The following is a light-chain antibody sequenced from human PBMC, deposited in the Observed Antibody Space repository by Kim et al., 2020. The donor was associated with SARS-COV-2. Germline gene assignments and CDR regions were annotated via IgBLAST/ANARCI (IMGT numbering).Light chain of an antibody. V-gene: IGLV3-19*01. CDR1: SLRSYY. J-gene: IGLJ2*01. CDR2: GRN. Sequence: SSELTQDPAVSVALGQTVRITCQGDSLRSYYATWYQQKPRQATFLVIYGRNSRPSGVPDRFSGSTSGNTASLTLSGAQAEDEADFYCQSRDSGGNVVFGGGTQLTVL. CDR3: QSRDSGGNVV.